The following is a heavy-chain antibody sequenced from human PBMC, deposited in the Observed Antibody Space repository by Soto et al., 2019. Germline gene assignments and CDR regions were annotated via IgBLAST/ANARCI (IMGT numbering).Heavy chain of an antibody. Sequence: SQTLSLTCAISGDSVSSNSAAWNWIRQSPSRGLERLGRTYYRSKWYNDYAVSVKSRITINPDTSKNQFSPQLNSVTPEDTAVYYCARDRAGSRGNYYYYGMDVWGQGTTVTVSS. CDR1: GDSVSSNSAA. V-gene: IGHV6-1*01. J-gene: IGHJ6*02. D-gene: IGHD3-16*01. CDR2: TYYRSKWYN. CDR3: ARDRAGSRGNYYYYGMDV.